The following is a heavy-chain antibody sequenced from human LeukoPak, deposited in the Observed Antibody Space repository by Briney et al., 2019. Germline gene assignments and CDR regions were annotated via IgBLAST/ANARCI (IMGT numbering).Heavy chain of an antibody. D-gene: IGHD5-18*01. CDR3: ARALTTTMAPG. Sequence: GGSLRLSCAASGFTFSSYEMNWVRQAPGKGLEWVSYISSSGSTIYYADSVKGRFTISRDNAKNSLYLQMNSLRADDTAVYYCARALTTTMAPGGGQGTLVAVSS. CDR2: ISSSGSTI. J-gene: IGHJ4*02. CDR1: GFTFSSYE. V-gene: IGHV3-48*03.